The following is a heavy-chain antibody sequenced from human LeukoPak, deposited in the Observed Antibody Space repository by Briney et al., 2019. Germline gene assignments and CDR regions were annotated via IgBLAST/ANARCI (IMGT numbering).Heavy chain of an antibody. CDR3: AKVLAYYFDY. Sequence: GGSLRLSCAASGFSVSNTYMSWVRQAPGKGLEWVSAIGSGTYYADSVKGRFTISRDNSKNTLYLQMNSLRAEDTAVYYCAKVLAYYFDYWGQGTLVTVSS. CDR2: IGSGT. CDR1: GFSVSNTY. J-gene: IGHJ4*02. V-gene: IGHV3-53*01.